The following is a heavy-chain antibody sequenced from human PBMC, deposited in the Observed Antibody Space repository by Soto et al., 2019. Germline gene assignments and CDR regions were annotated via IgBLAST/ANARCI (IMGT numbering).Heavy chain of an antibody. CDR3: AREGELGY. CDR1: GYIFTNYG. D-gene: IGHD1-7*01. J-gene: IGHJ4*02. CDR2: ISTYNS. Sequence: QVQLVQSGAEGKKPGASVKVSCKASGYIFTNYGFSWVRQAPGQGLEWMGWISTYNSNYAQKFQGRVTMTTDTSTSTAYMELRSLRADDTAVYYCAREGELGYWGQGTLVTVSS. V-gene: IGHV1-18*01.